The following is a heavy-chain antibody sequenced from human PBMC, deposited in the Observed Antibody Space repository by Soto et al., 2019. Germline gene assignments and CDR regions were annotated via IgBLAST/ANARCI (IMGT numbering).Heavy chain of an antibody. CDR1: GGSFSGYY. Sequence: SETLSLTCAVYGGSFSGYYWSWIRQPPGKGLEWIGEINHSGSTHYNPSLKSRVAISVDTSKNQVSLKLNSVTAADTAVYYCARLTYDFWSGYSLDHWGQGTLVTVSS. D-gene: IGHD3-3*01. J-gene: IGHJ4*02. CDR2: INHSGST. CDR3: ARLTYDFWSGYSLDH. V-gene: IGHV4-34*01.